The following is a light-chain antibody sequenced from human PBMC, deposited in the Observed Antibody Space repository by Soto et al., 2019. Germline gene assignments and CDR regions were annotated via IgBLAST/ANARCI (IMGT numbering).Light chain of an antibody. CDR2: EVS. Sequence: QSALTQPASVSGSPGQSITISCTGTSSDVGGYKYVSWYQQHPGKAPKLMIYEVSKRPSGVSNRFSGAKSGNTASLTISGLQAEDEADYYCSSYTSSSTLEFGGGTKVTVL. J-gene: IGLJ3*02. CDR3: SSYTSSSTLE. CDR1: SSDVGGYKY. V-gene: IGLV2-14*01.